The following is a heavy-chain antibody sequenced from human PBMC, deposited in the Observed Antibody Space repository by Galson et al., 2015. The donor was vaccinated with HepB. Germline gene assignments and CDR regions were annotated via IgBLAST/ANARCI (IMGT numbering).Heavy chain of an antibody. J-gene: IGHJ3*02. CDR1: GFTFSTYW. D-gene: IGHD3/OR15-3a*01. V-gene: IGHV3-7*03. CDR3: ARDQGLGYQYDAFDI. Sequence: SLRLSCAASGFTFSTYWMSWVRQAPGKGLEWVANIKQDGSEKYYVDSVKGRFTISRDNAKNSLYLQMNSLRAEDTAVYYCARDQGLGYQYDAFDIWGQGTMVTVSS. CDR2: IKQDGSEK.